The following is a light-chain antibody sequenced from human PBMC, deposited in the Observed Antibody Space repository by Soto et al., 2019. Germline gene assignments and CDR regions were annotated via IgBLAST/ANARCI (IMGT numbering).Light chain of an antibody. V-gene: IGLV1-40*01. CDR3: QSYDSRLSAVV. J-gene: IGLJ2*01. CDR2: DNS. Sequence: QSVLTQPPSVSGAPGQRVTISCTGKSSNIGAGFDVHWYQQLPGTAPKLLIYDNSNRPSGVPDRFSGSKSGTSASLAITGLQAEDGTDYYCQSYDSRLSAVVFGGGTKLTVL. CDR1: SSNIGAGFD.